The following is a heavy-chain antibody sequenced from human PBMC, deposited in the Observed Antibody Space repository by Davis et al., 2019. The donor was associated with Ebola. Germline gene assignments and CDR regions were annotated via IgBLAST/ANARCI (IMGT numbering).Heavy chain of an antibody. CDR2: IYYSGST. J-gene: IGHJ4*02. V-gene: IGHV4-59*01. Sequence: PSETLSLTCAAYGGSFSGYYWSWIRQPPGKGLEWIGYIYYSGSTNYNPSLKSRVTISVDTSKNQFSLKLSSVTAADTAVYYCARMGGDELDIVLVPAAMSFDYWGQGTLVTVSS. CDR1: GGSFSGYY. D-gene: IGHD2-2*01. CDR3: ARMGGDELDIVLVPAAMSFDY.